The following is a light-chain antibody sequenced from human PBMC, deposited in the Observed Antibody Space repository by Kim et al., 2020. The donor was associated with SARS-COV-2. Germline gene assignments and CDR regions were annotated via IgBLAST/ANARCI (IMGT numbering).Light chain of an antibody. CDR2: DAS. J-gene: IGKJ2*01. CDR3: QQYDNLPYT. CDR1: QDIRNY. Sequence: DIEMTQSPSSLSASEGDRVTITCQASQDIRNYLNWFQQKPGKAPKLLIYDASNLETGVPSRFSGSASGTDFTFTISSLQPEDIATYYCQQYDNLPYTFGQGTKLEI. V-gene: IGKV1-33*01.